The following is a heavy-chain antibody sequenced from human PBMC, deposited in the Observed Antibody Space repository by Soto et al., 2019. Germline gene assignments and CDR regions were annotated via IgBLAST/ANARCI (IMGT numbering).Heavy chain of an antibody. Sequence: GASVKVSCKASGYTFTRYDINWVRQATGQGLEWMGWMNPNSGNTGHAQKFQGRVTMTRNTSTSTAYMELSSLRSEDTAVYYCARGTPEGWYGAVYWGQGTLVTVSS. D-gene: IGHD3-10*01. CDR1: GYTFTRYD. CDR3: ARGTPEGWYGAVY. CDR2: MNPNSGNT. V-gene: IGHV1-8*01. J-gene: IGHJ4*02.